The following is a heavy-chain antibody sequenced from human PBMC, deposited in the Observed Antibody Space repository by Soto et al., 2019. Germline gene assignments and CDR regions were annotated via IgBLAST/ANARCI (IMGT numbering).Heavy chain of an antibody. CDR2: IYYSGST. J-gene: IGHJ6*02. CDR1: VGSISSSSYY. D-gene: IGHD3-3*01. V-gene: IGHV4-39*01. Sequence: SETLSLTCTVSVGSISSSSYYWGWIRQPPGKGLEWIGSIYYSGSTYYNPSLKSRVTISVDTSKNQFSLKLSSVTAADTAVYYCARRSYLRFLEWLLGYYGMDVWGQGTTVTVSS. CDR3: ARRSYLRFLEWLLGYYGMDV.